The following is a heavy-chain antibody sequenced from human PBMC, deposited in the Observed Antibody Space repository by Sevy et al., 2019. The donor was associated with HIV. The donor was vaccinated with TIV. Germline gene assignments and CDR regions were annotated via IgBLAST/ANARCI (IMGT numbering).Heavy chain of an antibody. Sequence: GGSLRLSCAASGFTFSSYGMHWVRQAPGKGLEWVAVIWYDGINKYYGDSVKGRFTISRDNSKNTVYLQMTNLRAEDTAVYYCARAGEIVEVAAHYGMDVWGQGTTVTVSS. V-gene: IGHV3-33*01. D-gene: IGHD3-3*01. CDR1: GFTFSSYG. J-gene: IGHJ6*02. CDR3: ARAGEIVEVAAHYGMDV. CDR2: IWYDGINK.